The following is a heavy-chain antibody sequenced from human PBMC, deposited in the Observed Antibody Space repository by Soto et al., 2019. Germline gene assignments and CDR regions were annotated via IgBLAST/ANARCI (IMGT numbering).Heavy chain of an antibody. CDR3: ARVVDYYGSGSYYYYGMDV. CDR2: ISAYNGNT. J-gene: IGHJ6*02. Sequence: QVQLVQSGAEVKKPGASVKVSCKASGYTFTSYGISWVRQAPGQGLEWMGWISAYNGNTNYAQKLQGRVTMTTDTSTSTAYMELRSLRSDDTAVYYCARVVDYYGSGSYYYYGMDVWGQGTTVTVSS. D-gene: IGHD3-10*01. CDR1: GYTFTSYG. V-gene: IGHV1-18*01.